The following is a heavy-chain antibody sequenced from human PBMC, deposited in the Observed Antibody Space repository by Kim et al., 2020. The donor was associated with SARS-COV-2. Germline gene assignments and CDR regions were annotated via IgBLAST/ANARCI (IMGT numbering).Heavy chain of an antibody. V-gene: IGHV3-23*01. Sequence: ADSVEGRFTISRDNSKNPLYPQMNSLRAEDTAVYYCAKDRGIVGATSFDYWGQGTLVTVSS. D-gene: IGHD1-26*01. CDR3: AKDRGIVGATSFDY. J-gene: IGHJ4*02.